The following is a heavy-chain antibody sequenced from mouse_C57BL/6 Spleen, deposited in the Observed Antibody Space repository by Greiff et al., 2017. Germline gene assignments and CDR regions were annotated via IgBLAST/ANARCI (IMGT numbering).Heavy chain of an antibody. CDR3: ARDNGNPWFAY. J-gene: IGHJ3*01. V-gene: IGHV1-61*01. Sequence: QVQLQQPGAELVRPGSSVKLSCKASGYTFTSYWMDWVKQRPGQGLEWIGNIYPSDSETHYNQKFKDKATLTVDQSSSTAYMQLSSLTSEDSAVYYCARDNGNPWFAYWGQGTLVTVSA. CDR1: GYTFTSYW. CDR2: IYPSDSET. D-gene: IGHD2-1*01.